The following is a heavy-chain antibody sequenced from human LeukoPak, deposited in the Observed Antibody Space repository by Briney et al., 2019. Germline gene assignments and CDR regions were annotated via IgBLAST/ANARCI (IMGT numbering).Heavy chain of an antibody. CDR1: GFTVSSNY. V-gene: IGHV3-53*04. CDR2: IYSAGGT. Sequence: GGSLRLSCAASGFTVSSNYMTWVRQAPGKGLEWVSLIYSAGGTYYADSVKGRFTISRHSSKNTLYLQMNSLRGEDTAVYYCARFLGRITISGVVPYGMDVWGQGTTVTVSS. CDR3: ARFLGRITISGVVPYGMDV. D-gene: IGHD3-3*01. J-gene: IGHJ6*02.